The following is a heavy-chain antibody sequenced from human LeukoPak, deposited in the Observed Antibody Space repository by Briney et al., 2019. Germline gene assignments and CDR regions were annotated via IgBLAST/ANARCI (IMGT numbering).Heavy chain of an antibody. CDR3: ARDQNLISWGLDYFDY. D-gene: IGHD7-27*01. CDR1: GFTFSSHW. CDR2: IWQEGSEK. Sequence: PGGSLRLSCVASGFTFSSHWMSWVRQAPGKGLEWVANIWQEGSEKYYVDSVKGRFTISRDNAKNSLFLQMNSLRVEDTALYYCARDQNLISWGLDYFDYWGQGTLVTVYS. J-gene: IGHJ4*02. V-gene: IGHV3-7*01.